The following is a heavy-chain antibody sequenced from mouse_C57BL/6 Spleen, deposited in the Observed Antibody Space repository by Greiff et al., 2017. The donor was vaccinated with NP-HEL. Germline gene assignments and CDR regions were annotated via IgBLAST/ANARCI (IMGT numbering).Heavy chain of an antibody. CDR1: GYTFTGYW. V-gene: IGHV1-9*01. CDR2: ILPGSGST. J-gene: IGHJ2*01. CDR3: ARGGITTVVARDGFDY. Sequence: VQLQQSGAELMKPGASVKLSCKATGYTFTGYWIEWVKQRPGHGLEWIGEILPGSGSTNYNEKFKGKATFTADTSSNTAYMQLSSLTTEDSAIYYCARGGITTVVARDGFDYWGQGTTLTVSS. D-gene: IGHD1-1*01.